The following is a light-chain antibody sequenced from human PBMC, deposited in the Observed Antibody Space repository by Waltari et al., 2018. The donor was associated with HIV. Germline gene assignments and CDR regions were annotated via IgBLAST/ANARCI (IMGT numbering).Light chain of an antibody. CDR2: EVY. CDR3: SSYAGNYNLV. Sequence: QSALTQPPSASGSPGQSVTISCTGSSSDIGGYDFVSWFQQHPGKAPKLVIYEVYNRPSGVPDRFSGSKSGNTASLTVSGLQAEDEAYYHCSSYAGNYNLVFGGGTKLTVL. V-gene: IGLV2-8*01. J-gene: IGLJ3*02. CDR1: SSDIGGYDF.